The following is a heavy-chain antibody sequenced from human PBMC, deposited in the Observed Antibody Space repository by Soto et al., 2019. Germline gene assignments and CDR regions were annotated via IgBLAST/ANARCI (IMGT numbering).Heavy chain of an antibody. V-gene: IGHV1-8*01. J-gene: IGHJ4*02. CDR1: GYTFTSYD. CDR3: ARDAGYGLPYYFDY. Sequence: GASVKVSCKASGYTFTSYDINWVRQATGQGLEWMGWMNPNSGNTGYAQKFQGRVTMTRNTSISTAYMELSSLRSEDTAVYYRARDAGYGLPYYFDYWGQGTLVTVSS. D-gene: IGHD5-18*01. CDR2: MNPNSGNT.